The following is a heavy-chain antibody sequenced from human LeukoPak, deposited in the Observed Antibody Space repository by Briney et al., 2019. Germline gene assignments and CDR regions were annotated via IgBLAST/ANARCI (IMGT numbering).Heavy chain of an antibody. CDR2: IWYGGSNK. V-gene: IGHV3-30*02. J-gene: IGHJ3*02. CDR3: AKDRGYCSSTSCSTDAFDI. Sequence: GGSLRLSCAASGFTFSSYGMHWVRQAPGKGLEWVAVIWYGGSNKYYADSVKGRFTISRDNSKNTLYLQMNSLRAEDTAVYYCAKDRGYCSSTSCSTDAFDIWGQGTMVTVSS. D-gene: IGHD2-2*01. CDR1: GFTFSSYG.